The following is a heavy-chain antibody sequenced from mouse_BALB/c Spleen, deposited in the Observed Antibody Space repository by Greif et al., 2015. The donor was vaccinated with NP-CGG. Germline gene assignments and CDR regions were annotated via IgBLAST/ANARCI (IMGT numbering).Heavy chain of an antibody. D-gene: IGHD1-1*01. J-gene: IGHJ1*01. CDR2: INPSNGGT. CDR1: GYTFTSYY. V-gene: IGHV1S81*02. CDR3: TRRGVVGYFDV. Sequence: VHLVESGAELVKPGASVKLSCKASGYTFTSYYMYWVKQRPGQGLEWIGEINPSNGGTNFNEKFKSKATLTVDRSSSTAYMQLSSLTSEVSAVYYCTRRGVVGYFDVWGSGTTVTVSS.